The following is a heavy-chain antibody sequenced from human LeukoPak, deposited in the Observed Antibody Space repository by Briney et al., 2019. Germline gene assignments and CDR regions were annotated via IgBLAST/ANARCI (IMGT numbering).Heavy chain of an antibody. D-gene: IGHD3-22*01. CDR3: ARLAYYYDSSGYCTAFDI. CDR2: IYYSGST. V-gene: IGHV4-39*01. Sequence: PSETLSLTCTVSGGSISSSSYYWGWIRQPPGKGLEWIGSIYYSGSTYYNPSLKSRVTISVDTSKNQFSLKPSSVTAADTAVYYCARLAYYYDSSGYCTAFDIWGQGTMVTVSS. J-gene: IGHJ3*02. CDR1: GGSISSSSYY.